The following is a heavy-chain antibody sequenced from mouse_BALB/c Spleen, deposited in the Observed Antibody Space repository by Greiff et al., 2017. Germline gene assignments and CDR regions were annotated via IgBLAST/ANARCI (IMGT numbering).Heavy chain of an antibody. CDR3: AFTTAIMDY. D-gene: IGHD1-2*01. CDR1: GFTFSSYA. CDR2: ISSGGST. J-gene: IGHJ4*01. V-gene: IGHV5-6-5*01. Sequence: EVNVVESGGGLVKPGGSLKLSCAASGFTFSSYAMSWVRQTPEKRLEWVASISSGGSTYYPDSVKGRFTISRDNARNILYLQMSSLRSEDTAMYYCAFTTAIMDYWGQGTSVTVSS.